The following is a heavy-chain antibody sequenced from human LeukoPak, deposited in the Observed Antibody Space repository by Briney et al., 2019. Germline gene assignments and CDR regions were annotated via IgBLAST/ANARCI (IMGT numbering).Heavy chain of an antibody. J-gene: IGHJ4*02. D-gene: IGHD2-8*01. Sequence: ASVKVSCKASGYTFTGYYMHWVRQAPGQGLEWMGWINPNSGGTNYAQKFQGWVTMTRDTSISTAYMELSRLRSDDTAVYYCARVEVYCTNGVSYHPGDYWGQGTLVTVSS. V-gene: IGHV1-2*04. CDR3: ARVEVYCTNGVSYHPGDY. CDR1: GYTFTGYY. CDR2: INPNSGGT.